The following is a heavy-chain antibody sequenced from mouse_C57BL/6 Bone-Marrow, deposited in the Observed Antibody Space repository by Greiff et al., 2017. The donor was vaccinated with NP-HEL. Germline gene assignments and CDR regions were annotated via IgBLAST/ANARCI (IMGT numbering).Heavy chain of an antibody. V-gene: IGHV2-9-1*01. CDR3: ARKAYYYGRGDWYFDV. CDR1: GFSLTSYA. Sequence: VKLMESGPGLVAPSQSLSITCTVSGFSLTSYAISWVRQPPGKGLEWLGVIWTGGGTNYNSALKSRLSISKDNSKSQVFLKMNSLQTDDTARYYCARKAYYYGRGDWYFDVWGTGTTVTVSS. D-gene: IGHD1-1*01. J-gene: IGHJ1*03. CDR2: IWTGGGT.